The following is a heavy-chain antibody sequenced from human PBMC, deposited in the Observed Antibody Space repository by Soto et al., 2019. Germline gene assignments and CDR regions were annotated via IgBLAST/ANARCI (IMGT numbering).Heavy chain of an antibody. V-gene: IGHV1-18*01. Sequence: QVHLVQSGAEVKKPGASVKVSCKGSGYAFTTYGITWVRQAPGQGLEWMGWISAHNGTTNYAQKLQGRVTVNRDTSTSTAYMELRSLRSDDTAVYYCARGRYGDYWGQGALVTVSS. J-gene: IGHJ4*02. D-gene: IGHD1-1*01. CDR1: GYAFTTYG. CDR3: ARGRYGDY. CDR2: ISAHNGTT.